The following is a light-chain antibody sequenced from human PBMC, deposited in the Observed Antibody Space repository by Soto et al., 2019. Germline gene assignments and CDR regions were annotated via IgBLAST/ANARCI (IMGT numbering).Light chain of an antibody. CDR3: QQYHYWPYT. V-gene: IGKV3-15*01. J-gene: IGKJ2*01. CDR1: QSVSSL. CDR2: STS. Sequence: TQSPATLSVSPGARVTLSCRASQSVSSLLAWYQQKPGQAPRLLIYSTSTRATGIPARFSGSGSGTEFTLTISSLQSEDFAIYYCQQYHYWPYTFGQGTKVDIK.